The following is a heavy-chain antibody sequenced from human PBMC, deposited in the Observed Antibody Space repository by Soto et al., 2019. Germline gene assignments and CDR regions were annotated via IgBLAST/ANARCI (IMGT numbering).Heavy chain of an antibody. J-gene: IGHJ6*02. CDR1: GGTFSSYA. CDR2: IIPIFGTA. V-gene: IGHV1-69*12. CDR3: STGTHGNYYNGMDV. Sequence: QVQLVQSGAEVKKPGSSVKVSCKASGGTFSSYAISWVRQAPGQGLEWMGGIIPIFGTANYAQKFQGRVTITADETXSTAYMELSSLRSEDTAVYYCSTGTHGNYYNGMDVWGQGTTVTVSS. D-gene: IGHD1-1*01.